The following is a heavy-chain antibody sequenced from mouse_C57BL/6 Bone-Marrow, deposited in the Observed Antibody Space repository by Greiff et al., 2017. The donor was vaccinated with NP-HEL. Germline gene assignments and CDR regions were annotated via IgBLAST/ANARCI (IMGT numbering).Heavy chain of an antibody. V-gene: IGHV1-63*01. D-gene: IGHD4-1*01. CDR2: IYPGGGYT. J-gene: IGHJ3*01. CDR3: ARSNWDDAFAY. CDR1: GYTFTNYW. Sequence: VQLQQSGAELVRPGTSVKMSCKASGYTFTNYWIGWAKQRPGHGLEWIGDIYPGGGYTNYNEKFKGKATLTADKSSSTAYMQFSSLTSEDSAIYYCARSNWDDAFAYWGQGTLVTVSA.